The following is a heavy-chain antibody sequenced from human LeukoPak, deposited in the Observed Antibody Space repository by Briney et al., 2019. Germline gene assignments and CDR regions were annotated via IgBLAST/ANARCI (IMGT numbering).Heavy chain of an antibody. Sequence: SETLSLTCTVSGGSISSYYWSWIRQPPGKGLEWIGYIYYSGSTNCNPSLKSRVTISVDTSKNQFSLKLSSVTAADTAVYYCARAQGWLQLGQYFQHWGQGTLVTVSS. D-gene: IGHD5-24*01. J-gene: IGHJ1*01. V-gene: IGHV4-59*01. CDR2: IYYSGST. CDR1: GGSISSYY. CDR3: ARAQGWLQLGQYFQH.